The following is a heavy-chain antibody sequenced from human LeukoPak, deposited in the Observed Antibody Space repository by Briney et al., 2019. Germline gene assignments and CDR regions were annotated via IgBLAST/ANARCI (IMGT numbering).Heavy chain of an antibody. CDR3: ARIMQTPWGMDV. D-gene: IGHD4-23*01. V-gene: IGHV4-34*01. CDR2: MSHTGAT. CDR1: GGSFSGYY. Sequence: PSETLSLTCAVFGGSFSGYYWSWIRQSPEKGLEWIGEMSHTGATNYNPSLKSRVTVSVDTSKKQFSLNLRSVTAADTAVYYCARIMQTPWGMDVWGQGTTVTVSS. J-gene: IGHJ6*02.